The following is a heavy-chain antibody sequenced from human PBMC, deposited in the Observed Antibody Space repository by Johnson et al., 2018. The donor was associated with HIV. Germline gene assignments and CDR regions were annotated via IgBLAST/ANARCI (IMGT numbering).Heavy chain of an antibody. CDR3: AKASPDSGSLIDI. J-gene: IGHJ3*02. Sequence: QVQLVESWGGVVQPGRSLRLSCAASGFTFSSYGMHWVRQAPGKGLEWVAVIWYDGSNKYYADSVKGRFTISRDNSKNTLYLQMNSLRAEDTAVFYCAKASPDSGSLIDIWGQGTMVTVSS. D-gene: IGHD6-6*01. V-gene: IGHV3-33*06. CDR1: GFTFSSYG. CDR2: IWYDGSNK.